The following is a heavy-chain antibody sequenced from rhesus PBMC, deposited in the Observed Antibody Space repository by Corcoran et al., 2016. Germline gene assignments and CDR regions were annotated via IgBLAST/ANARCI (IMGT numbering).Heavy chain of an antibody. Sequence: QVQLQESGPGLVKPSETLSLTCAVSGGSFSSYWWSWIRQPPGKGLEWIGRINGNSGSTNSTPTLKSRVTIAKDASKNQLSLRLSSVTAADKAVYYCARYDVLYVDWLHWGQGALVTVSS. D-gene: IGHD3-3*01. CDR3: ARYDVLYVDWLH. J-gene: IGHJ1*01. V-gene: IGHV4-80*01. CDR2: INGNSGST. CDR1: GGSFSSYW.